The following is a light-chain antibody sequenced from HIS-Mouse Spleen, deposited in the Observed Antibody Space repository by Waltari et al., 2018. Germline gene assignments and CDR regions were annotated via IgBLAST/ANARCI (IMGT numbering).Light chain of an antibody. CDR2: LAS. V-gene: IGKV4-1*01. CDR1: QSVLYSSNNKNY. J-gene: IGKJ1*01. Sequence: DIVLTQSPDSLAGSLGERAASNCKLRQSVLYSSNNKNYLAWYQQKPGPPPKLLSYLASTRESGVPTRFSGRGSGTDLTLSICRLQAGGVAVYYGQTYFSAPRTFGQGTKVEIK. CDR3: QTYFSAPRT.